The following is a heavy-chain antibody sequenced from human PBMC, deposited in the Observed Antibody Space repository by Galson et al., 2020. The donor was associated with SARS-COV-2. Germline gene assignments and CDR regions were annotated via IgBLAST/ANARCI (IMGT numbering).Heavy chain of an antibody. CDR2: INPNSGGT. Sequence: ASVKVSCKASGYTFTGYYMHWVRQAPGQGLEWMGWINPNSGGTNYAQKFQGRVTMTRDTSISTAYMELSRLRSDDTAVYYCAREGMIGGTSDYGMDVWGQGTTVTVSS. D-gene: IGHD3-22*01. J-gene: IGHJ6*02. V-gene: IGHV1-2*02. CDR3: AREGMIGGTSDYGMDV. CDR1: GYTFTGYY.